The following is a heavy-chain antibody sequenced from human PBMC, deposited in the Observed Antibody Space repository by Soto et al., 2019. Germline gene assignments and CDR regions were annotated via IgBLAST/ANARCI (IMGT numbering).Heavy chain of an antibody. Sequence: SVKVSCKASGGTFSSYAISWVRQAPGQGLEWMGGIIPIFGTANYAQKFQGRVTITADESTSTVYMELSSLRSEDTAVYYFARDRDDYGSGNYYNRIDFWGQGTLVTV. J-gene: IGHJ4*02. CDR3: ARDRDDYGSGNYYNRIDF. D-gene: IGHD3-10*01. CDR1: GGTFSSYA. CDR2: IIPIFGTA. V-gene: IGHV1-69*13.